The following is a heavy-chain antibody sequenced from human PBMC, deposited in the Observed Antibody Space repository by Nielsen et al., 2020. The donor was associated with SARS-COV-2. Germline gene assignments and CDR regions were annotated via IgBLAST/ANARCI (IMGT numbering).Heavy chain of an antibody. CDR3: AKDSEEDFWSGYYSYGFDY. Sequence: GGSMRLSCAPSGFTFSSYAMSWVRQAQGKGLEWVSAISGSGGRPYYADSVKGRFTISRDNSKNTLYMQMNSLRAEDTAVYYCAKDSEEDFWSGYYSYGFDYWGQGTLVTVSS. J-gene: IGHJ4*02. CDR2: ISGSGGRP. CDR1: GFTFSSYA. D-gene: IGHD3-3*01. V-gene: IGHV3-23*01.